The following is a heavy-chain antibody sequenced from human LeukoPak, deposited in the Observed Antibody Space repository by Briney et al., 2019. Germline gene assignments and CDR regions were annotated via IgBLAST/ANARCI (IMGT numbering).Heavy chain of an antibody. CDR2: IYSSGGS. CDR1: GGSIYSSSHY. CDR3: ALGYTSGWYGYFDH. Sequence: SETLSLTCTVSGGSIYSSSHYWVWIRQPPGKGLEWIGYIYSSGGSYYNPSLKSRVTMSVDTSKNQFSLKLSSVTAADTAVYYCALGYTSGWYGYFDHWGQGTLVIVSS. D-gene: IGHD6-19*01. V-gene: IGHV4-39*01. J-gene: IGHJ4*02.